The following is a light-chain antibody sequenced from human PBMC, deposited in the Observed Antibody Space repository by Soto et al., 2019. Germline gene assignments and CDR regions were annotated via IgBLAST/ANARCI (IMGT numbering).Light chain of an antibody. V-gene: IGLV2-14*01. J-gene: IGLJ1*01. Sequence: QSVLTQPASVSGSPGQSITISCTGTSSDVGGYNYVSWYQQHPGKAPKLMIYEVSNRPSGISTRFSGSKSGNTASLTISGLQAEDEADYYCSSYTGSGIYVFGTGTKVTVL. CDR2: EVS. CDR1: SSDVGGYNY. CDR3: SSYTGSGIYV.